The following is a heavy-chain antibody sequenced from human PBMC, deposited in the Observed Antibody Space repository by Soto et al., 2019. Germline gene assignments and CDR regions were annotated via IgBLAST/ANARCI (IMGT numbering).Heavy chain of an antibody. J-gene: IGHJ5*02. CDR2: INAANGDT. Sequence: ASVKFSCKGSGYTFTSYGIHWVRQGPGQRLEWMGWINAANGDTKYSPKFQGRVTITRDTSASTAYMELSSLRSEDTAVYYCVRRHVSATGIDWFDPWGQGTLVTVSS. CDR3: VRRHVSATGIDWFDP. D-gene: IGHD6-13*01. CDR1: GYTFTSYG. V-gene: IGHV1-3*01.